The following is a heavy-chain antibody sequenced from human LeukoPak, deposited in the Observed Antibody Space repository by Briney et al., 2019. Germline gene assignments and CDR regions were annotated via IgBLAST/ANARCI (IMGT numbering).Heavy chain of an antibody. J-gene: IGHJ4*02. CDR1: GLTFSSFA. CDR3: AKEGTYYDSSGYYTH. CDR2: VSGSGGAT. D-gene: IGHD3-22*01. Sequence: GGSLRLSCAASGLTFSSFAMRWVRQAPGKGLEWVSSVSGSGGATYYADSVKGRLTISRDNSKNTLFLQMSSLRVEDTAIYYCAKEGTYYDSSGYYTHWGQGTLVAVSS. V-gene: IGHV3-23*01.